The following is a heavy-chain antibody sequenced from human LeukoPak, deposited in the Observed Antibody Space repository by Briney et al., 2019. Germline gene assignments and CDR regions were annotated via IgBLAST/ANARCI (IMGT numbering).Heavy chain of an antibody. J-gene: IGHJ3*02. CDR2: IYYSGST. CDR3: AREGDSSGYYRDCAFDI. Sequence: SQTLSLTCTVSGGSISSGGYYWSWIRQHPGKGLEWIGYIYYSGSTYYNPSLKSRVTISVDTSKNQFSLKLSPVTAADTAVYYCAREGDSSGYYRDCAFDIWGQGTMVTVSS. D-gene: IGHD3-22*01. V-gene: IGHV4-31*03. CDR1: GGSISSGGYY.